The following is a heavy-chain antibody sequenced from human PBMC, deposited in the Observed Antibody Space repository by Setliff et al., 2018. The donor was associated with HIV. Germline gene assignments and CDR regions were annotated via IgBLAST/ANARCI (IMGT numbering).Heavy chain of an antibody. Sequence: PSETLSLTCNVSGGSISSGIQYWGWVRQSPGKGLEWIGTISYSGNAYYNPSLKSRVTISVDTSKSQFSLNVKSMTAADTAIYYCARRGSSWYSHWFDPWGPGTLVTVSS. CDR2: ISYSGNA. V-gene: IGHV4-39*01. J-gene: IGHJ5*02. CDR1: GGSISSGIQY. CDR3: ARRGSSWYSHWFDP. D-gene: IGHD6-13*01.